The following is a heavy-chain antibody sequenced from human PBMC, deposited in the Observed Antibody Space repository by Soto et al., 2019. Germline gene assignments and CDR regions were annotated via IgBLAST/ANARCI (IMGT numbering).Heavy chain of an antibody. V-gene: IGHV4-59*08. CDR2: TSNSAPT. CDR3: ARQDYSTTWYLNY. D-gene: IGHD6-13*01. CDR1: GGSISSYH. J-gene: IGHJ4*02. Sequence: WGTLSFTCTVPGGSISSYHWSWIRQSHGKGLEWIGYTSNSAPTIYNPSLKSRVTISADTSKNQFSLRLSSVTAADTAVYFCARQDYSTTWYLNYWGQGTLVTVSS.